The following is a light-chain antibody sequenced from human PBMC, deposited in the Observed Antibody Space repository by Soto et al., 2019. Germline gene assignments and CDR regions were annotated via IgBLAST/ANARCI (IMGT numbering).Light chain of an antibody. CDR2: DVS. Sequence: EIVVTQSPAALSVSPGERATLSCRASQSIGGNLAWYQQKPGQAPRLLIYDVSTRATGIPARFSGRGSGTEFTLTISSLQSEDFALYYCQQYNDNPRTFGQGTRLEIK. V-gene: IGKV3-15*01. CDR3: QQYNDNPRT. J-gene: IGKJ5*01. CDR1: QSIGGN.